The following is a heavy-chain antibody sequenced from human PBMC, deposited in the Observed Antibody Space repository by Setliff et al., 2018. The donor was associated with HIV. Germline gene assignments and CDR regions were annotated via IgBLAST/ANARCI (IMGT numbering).Heavy chain of an antibody. D-gene: IGHD1-26*01. CDR1: GFSFRNAY. CDR2: IQDKADGGTA. V-gene: IGHV3-15*01. CDR3: ITDRLPGGGTYYTGFLGY. Sequence: AGGSLRLSCAASGFSFRNAYMSWVRQAPGKGLEYIARIQDKADGGTADYAAPVKGRFTISRDDSQNTLYLQMNSLKTEDTAVYYCITDRLPGGGTYYTGFLGYWGLGTLVTVSS. J-gene: IGHJ4*02.